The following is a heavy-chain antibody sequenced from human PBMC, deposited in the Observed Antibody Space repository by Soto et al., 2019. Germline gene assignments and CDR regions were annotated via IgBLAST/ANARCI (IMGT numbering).Heavy chain of an antibody. D-gene: IGHD2-2*01. Sequence: QVQLVQSGAEVKKPGASVNVSCKASGYSFTGYYIHWVRQAPGQGLEWVGWINPNSGGTNCAQKFQGRVTMTRDMSISTAYMELSRLISDDTAVYYCVKLYCSCTTCFFDYWGQGTLVTVSS. CDR3: VKLYCSCTTCFFDY. CDR1: GYSFTGYY. V-gene: IGHV1-2*02. CDR2: INPNSGGT. J-gene: IGHJ4*02.